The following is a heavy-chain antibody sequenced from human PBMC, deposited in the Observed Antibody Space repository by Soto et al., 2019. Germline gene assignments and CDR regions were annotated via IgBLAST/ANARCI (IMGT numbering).Heavy chain of an antibody. V-gene: IGHV1-69*13. CDR2: IIPIFGTA. J-gene: IGHJ5*02. D-gene: IGHD6-19*01. CDR1: GGTFSSNA. CDR3: GTHLVYGIAVAGTNNWFDP. Sequence: SVKVSCKASGGTFSSNAISWVRPAPGQGLEWMGGIIPIFGTANYAQKFQGRVTITADESTSTAYMELSILRSEDTAVYYCGTHLVYGIAVAGTNNWFDPWG.